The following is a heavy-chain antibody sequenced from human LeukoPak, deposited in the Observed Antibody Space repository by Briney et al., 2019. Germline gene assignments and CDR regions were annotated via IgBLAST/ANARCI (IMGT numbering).Heavy chain of an antibody. V-gene: IGHV1-18*01. CDR3: ARDPGRITMIDVSFDY. Sequence: ASVKVSCKASGYTFTSYGISWVRQAPGQGLEWMGWISAYNGNTNYAQKLQGRVTMTTDTSTSTAYMELRSLRSDDTAVYYCARDPGRITMIDVSFDYWGQGTLVTVSS. D-gene: IGHD3-22*01. CDR1: GYTFTSYG. CDR2: ISAYNGNT. J-gene: IGHJ4*02.